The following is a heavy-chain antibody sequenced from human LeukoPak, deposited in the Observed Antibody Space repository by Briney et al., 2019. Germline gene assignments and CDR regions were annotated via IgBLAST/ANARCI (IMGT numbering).Heavy chain of an antibody. J-gene: IGHJ4*02. CDR2: VFHTGSS. D-gene: IGHD4-11*01. CDR1: GYSISSGYY. V-gene: IGHV4-38-2*01. Sequence: SETLSLTCAVSGYSISSGYYWGWIRQPPGKGPEWIGSVFHTGSSYYIPSLKSRVTISVDTSKNQFSLEVSSVTATDTAIYYCARGISTTGHDYWGPGTLVTVSS. CDR3: ARGISTTGHDY.